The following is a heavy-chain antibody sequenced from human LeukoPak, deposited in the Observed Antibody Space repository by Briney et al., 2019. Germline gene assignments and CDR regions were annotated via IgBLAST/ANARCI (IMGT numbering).Heavy chain of an antibody. J-gene: IGHJ4*02. V-gene: IGHV3-23*01. CDR2: ISGSGGST. CDR1: GSTFSSYA. D-gene: IGHD5-18*01. CDR3: ARPLRGYSYGYY. Sequence: GGSLRLSCAASGSTFSSYAMSWVRQAPGKGLEWVSVISGSGGSTYYADSVKGRFTISRDNSKNTLYLQMNSLRAEDTAVYYCARPLRGYSYGYYWGQGTLVTVSS.